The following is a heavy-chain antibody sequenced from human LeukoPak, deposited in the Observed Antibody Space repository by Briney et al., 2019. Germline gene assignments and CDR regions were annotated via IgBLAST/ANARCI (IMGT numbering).Heavy chain of an antibody. CDR2: ISYDGSNK. CDR1: GINFRSFA. J-gene: IGHJ3*02. V-gene: IGHV3-30-3*01. D-gene: IGHD1-26*01. Sequence: GSLGTFCAAPGINFRSFAMERGRPAPGQGLGWVAVISYDGSNKYYADSVKGRFTISRDNSKNTLYLQMNSLRAEDTAVYYCARDPVPQWELNIWGQGTMVTVSS. CDR3: ARDPVPQWELNI.